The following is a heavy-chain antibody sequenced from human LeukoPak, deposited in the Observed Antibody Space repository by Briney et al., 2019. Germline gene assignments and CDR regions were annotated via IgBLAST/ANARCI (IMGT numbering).Heavy chain of an antibody. CDR2: MNPNSGNT. CDR1: GYTFTSYD. CDR3: ARGPSMRMVRGVISRYYFDY. D-gene: IGHD3-10*01. V-gene: IGHV1-8*03. Sequence: ASVKVSCKASGYTFTSYDINWVRQATGQGLEWMGWMNPNSGNTGYAQTFQGRGTITRNTSISTAYMELSSLRSEDTAVYCCARGPSMRMVRGVISRYYFDYWGQGTLVTVSS. J-gene: IGHJ4*02.